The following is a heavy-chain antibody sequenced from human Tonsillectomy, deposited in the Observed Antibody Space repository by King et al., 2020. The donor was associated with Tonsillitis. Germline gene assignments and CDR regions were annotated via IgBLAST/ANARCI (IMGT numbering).Heavy chain of an antibody. CDR1: GFTFSKYT. V-gene: IGHV3-21*01. J-gene: IGHJ4*02. D-gene: IGHD3-9*01. CDR3: ARVTYDNLTGYYIDYFYY. CDR2: ISSGSGYI. Sequence: VQLVESGGGLVKPGGSLRLSCAASGFTFSKYTMHWVRQAPGKGLEWVSSISSGSGYIHYADSVKGRFTISRDNAKNSLFLQMNSLRAEDTALYYCARVTYDNLTGYYIDYFYYRGQGTLVTVSS.